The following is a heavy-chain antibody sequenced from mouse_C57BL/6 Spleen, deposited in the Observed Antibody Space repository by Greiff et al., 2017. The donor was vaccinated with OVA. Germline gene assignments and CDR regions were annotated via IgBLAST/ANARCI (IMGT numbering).Heavy chain of an antibody. J-gene: IGHJ4*01. Sequence: EVQLQQSGPELVKPGASVKISCKASGYTFTDYYMNWVKQSHGKSLEWIGDINPNNGGTSYNQKFKGKATLTVDKSSSTAYMELRSLTSENSAVYYCASSEGPGTGYAMDYWGQGTSVTVSS. D-gene: IGHD4-1*01. V-gene: IGHV1-26*01. CDR3: ASSEGPGTGYAMDY. CDR1: GYTFTDYY. CDR2: INPNNGGT.